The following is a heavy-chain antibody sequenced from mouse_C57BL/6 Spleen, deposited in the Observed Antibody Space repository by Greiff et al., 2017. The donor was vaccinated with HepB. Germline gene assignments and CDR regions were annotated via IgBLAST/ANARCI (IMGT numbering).Heavy chain of an antibody. V-gene: IGHV1-26*01. CDR2: INPNNGGT. D-gene: IGHD1-1*01. J-gene: IGHJ1*03. CDR3: AGTTSPYWYFDV. CDR1: GYTFTDYY. Sequence: EVMLQQSGPELVKPGASVKISCKASGYTFTDYYMNWVKQSHGKSLEWIGDINPNNGGTSYNQKFKGKATLTVDKSSSTAYMELRSLTSEDSAVYYCAGTTSPYWYFDVWGTGTTVTVSS.